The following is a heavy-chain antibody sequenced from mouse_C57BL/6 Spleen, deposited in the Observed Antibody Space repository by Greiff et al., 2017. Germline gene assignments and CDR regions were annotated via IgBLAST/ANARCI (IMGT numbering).Heavy chain of an antibody. CDR3: AREDYYGSSYEGYFDV. CDR2: INPNNGGT. J-gene: IGHJ1*03. CDR1: GYTFTDYN. Sequence: VQLKESGPELVKPGASVKIPCKASGYTFTDYNMDWVKQSHGKSLEWIGDINPNNGGTIYNQKFKGKATLTVDKSSSTAYMELRSLTSEDTAVYYCAREDYYGSSYEGYFDVWGTGTTVTVSS. V-gene: IGHV1-18*01. D-gene: IGHD1-1*01.